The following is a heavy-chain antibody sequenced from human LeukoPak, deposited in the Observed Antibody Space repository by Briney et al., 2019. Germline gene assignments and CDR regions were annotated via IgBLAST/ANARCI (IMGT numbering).Heavy chain of an antibody. CDR2: IWPSGST. J-gene: IGHJ4*02. D-gene: IGHD4-11*01. Sequence: PSQTLSLTCSVSGGSISSGPYFWSWIRQSPGQGLEWIGYIWPSGSTNYNPSLSGRVAISIDTSKNQFSLKLSSVTAADTAVYYCARQWHRNYVGELDYWGQGTLVTVSS. CDR3: ARQWHRNYVGELDY. V-gene: IGHV4-30-2*03. CDR1: GGSISSGPYF.